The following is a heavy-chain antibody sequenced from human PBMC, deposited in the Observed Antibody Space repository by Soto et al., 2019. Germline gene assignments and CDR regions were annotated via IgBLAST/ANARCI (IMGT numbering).Heavy chain of an antibody. D-gene: IGHD6-19*01. Sequence: QVQLVQSGAEVKKPGASVKVSCKTSGYGFTAYGITWVRQAPGQGFEWMGRTTTYNGNTKYAQKVQGRVTMTTDTSTSTAYMELRSLRFDDTAVYYCARDNGQWLVGWGQGTLVTVPS. CDR2: TTTYNGNT. J-gene: IGHJ4*02. V-gene: IGHV1-18*01. CDR3: ARDNGQWLVG. CDR1: GYGFTAYG.